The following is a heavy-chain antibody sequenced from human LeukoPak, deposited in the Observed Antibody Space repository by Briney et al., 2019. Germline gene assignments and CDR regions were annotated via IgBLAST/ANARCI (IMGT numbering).Heavy chain of an antibody. J-gene: IGHJ4*02. CDR3: ARGLVGATGNFDY. CDR2: IIPIFGTA. V-gene: IGHV1-69*01. CDR1: GGTFSSYA. Sequence: SVKVSCKASGGTFSSYAISWVRQAPGQGLEWMGGIIPIFGTANYAQKFQGRVTITADESTSTAYMELSSLRSEDTAVYYCARGLVGATGNFDYWGQGTLVTISS. D-gene: IGHD1-26*01.